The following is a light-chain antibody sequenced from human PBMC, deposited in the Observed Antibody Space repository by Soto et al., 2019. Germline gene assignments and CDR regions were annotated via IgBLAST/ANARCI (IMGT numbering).Light chain of an antibody. CDR3: QQRTNWIT. CDR1: QSVRTY. J-gene: IGKJ5*01. V-gene: IGKV3-11*01. CDR2: DAS. Sequence: EIVLTQSPATLSLSPGERATLSCRARQSVRTYLGWYQQKPGQAPRLLIYDASNRATDIPARFSGSGSGTDFTFTISSLEPEDFAVYYCQQRTNWITFGQGTRLEIK.